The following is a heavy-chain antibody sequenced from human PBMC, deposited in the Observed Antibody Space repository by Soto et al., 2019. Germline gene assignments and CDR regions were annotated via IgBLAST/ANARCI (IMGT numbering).Heavy chain of an antibody. D-gene: IGHD6-13*01. V-gene: IGHV1-18*01. J-gene: IGHJ4*02. Sequence: ASVKVSCKASGYTFTSYGISWVRQAPGQGLEWMGWISAYNGNTNYAQKLQGRVTMTTDTSTSTAYMELSSLRSEDTAVYYCARERAAAGPFDYWGQGTLVTVSS. CDR3: ARERAAAGPFDY. CDR2: ISAYNGNT. CDR1: GYTFTSYG.